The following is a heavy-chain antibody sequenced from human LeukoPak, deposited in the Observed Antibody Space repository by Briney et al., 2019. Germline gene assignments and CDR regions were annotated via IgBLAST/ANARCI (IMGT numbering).Heavy chain of an antibody. V-gene: IGHV4-30-4*08. D-gene: IGHD5-18*01. J-gene: IGHJ4*02. CDR3: ARGDTAMVTRYFDY. Sequence: LRLSCAASGFTFSSYSMNWVRQAPGKGLEWIGYIYYSGSTYYNPSLKSRVTISVDTSKNQFSLKLSSVTAADTAVYYCARGDTAMVTRYFDYWGQGTLVTVSS. CDR1: GFTFSSYS. CDR2: IYYSGST.